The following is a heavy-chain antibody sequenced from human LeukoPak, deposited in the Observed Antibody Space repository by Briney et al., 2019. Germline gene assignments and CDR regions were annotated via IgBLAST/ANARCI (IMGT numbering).Heavy chain of an antibody. CDR2: ISYDGSNK. D-gene: IGHD1-14*01. V-gene: IGHV3-30-3*01. CDR3: AGDSVLPGDY. J-gene: IGHJ4*02. CDR1: GFTFSSYA. Sequence: GRSLRLSCAASGFTFSSYAMHWVRQAPGKGLEWVAVISYDGSNKYYADSVKGRFTISRDNSKYTLYLQMNSLRAEDTAVYYCAGDSVLPGDYWGQGTLVTVSS.